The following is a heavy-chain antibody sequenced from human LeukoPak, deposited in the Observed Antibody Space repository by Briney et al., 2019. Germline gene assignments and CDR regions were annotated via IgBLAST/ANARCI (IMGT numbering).Heavy chain of an antibody. J-gene: IGHJ4*02. CDR2: ISGSGRSGT. CDR1: GFTFSTYA. D-gene: IGHD4-23*01. V-gene: IGHV3-23*01. Sequence: GGSLRISCAASGFTFSTYAMTWVRQAPGKGLEWVSVISGSGRSGTNYADSVKGRFTISRDNSKNTLYLQMNSLRVEDTAIYYCAKAPGGGNWNWGQGTLVTVSS. CDR3: AKAPGGGNWN.